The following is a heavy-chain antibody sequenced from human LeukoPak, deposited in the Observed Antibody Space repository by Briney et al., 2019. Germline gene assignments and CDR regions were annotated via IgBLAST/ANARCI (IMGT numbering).Heavy chain of an antibody. CDR2: ISNDGSNK. V-gene: IGHV3-30*04. D-gene: IGHD2-15*01. CDR1: GYTFRSYA. Sequence: GGSLRLSCAASGYTFRSYALHWVRQAPGRGLEWVAIISNDGSNKYYADSVKGRFTISRDNSKNTLYLQMNGLRVEDTAVYYCAETPPLKGYLAGVWGQGTTVTVSS. CDR3: AETPPLKGYLAGV. J-gene: IGHJ6*02.